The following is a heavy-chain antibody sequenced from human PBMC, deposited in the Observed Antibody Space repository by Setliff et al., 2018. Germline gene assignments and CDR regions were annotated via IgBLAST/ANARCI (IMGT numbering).Heavy chain of an antibody. CDR3: ARENMAKNFWGEHSDY. V-gene: IGHV1-46*01. D-gene: IGHD3-3*01. CDR1: GYAFTTYF. J-gene: IGHJ4*02. Sequence: ASVKVSCKASGYAFTTYFMHWVRQAPGQGLEWIGVINPSDGSTTYAQKFQGRVTMTRDTSTNTVYMQLSSLRSEDTAVYYCARENMAKNFWGEHSDYWGQGTLVTVSS. CDR2: INPSDGST.